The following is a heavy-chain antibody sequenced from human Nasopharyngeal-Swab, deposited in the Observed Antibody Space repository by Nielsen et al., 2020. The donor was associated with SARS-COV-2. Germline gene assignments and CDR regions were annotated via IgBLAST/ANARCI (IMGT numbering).Heavy chain of an antibody. J-gene: IGHJ6*02. CDR2: IYYSGST. D-gene: IGHD3-10*01. Sequence: SETLSLTCTVSGGSISSYYWSWIRQPPGKGLEWIGYIYYSGSTNYNPSLKSRVTISVDTSKNQLSLKLSSVTAADTAVYYCAREEVEGSGYYYGMDVWGQGTTVTVSS. CDR3: AREEVEGSGYYYGMDV. CDR1: GGSISSYY. V-gene: IGHV4-59*01.